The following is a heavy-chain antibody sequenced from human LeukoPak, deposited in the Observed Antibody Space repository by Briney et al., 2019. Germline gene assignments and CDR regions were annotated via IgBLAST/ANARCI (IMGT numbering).Heavy chain of an antibody. V-gene: IGHV3-23*01. Sequence: GGSLRLSCAASGFTFSSYAMSWIRQAPGKGLEWVSSISGSGGSTYYADSVKGRFTISRDNAKNSLSLQMNSLRDEDTAVYYCASQEAAFDIWGQGTMVTVSS. CDR2: ISGSGGST. J-gene: IGHJ3*02. CDR3: ASQEAAFDI. CDR1: GFTFSSYA.